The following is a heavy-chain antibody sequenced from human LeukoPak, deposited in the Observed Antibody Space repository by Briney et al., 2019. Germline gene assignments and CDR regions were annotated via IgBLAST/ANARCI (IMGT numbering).Heavy chain of an antibody. V-gene: IGHV4-59*08. CDR1: GGSLSSYY. J-gene: IGHJ5*02. Sequence: SETLSLTCTVSGGSLSSYYWSWIRQPPGKGLERIGYIYYSGSTNYNPSLKSRVTISVDTSKNQFSLKLSSVTAADTAVYYSGRGGHPIWFYWFDPWGQGTLVTVSS. D-gene: IGHD3-10*01. CDR2: IYYSGST. CDR3: GRGGHPIWFYWFDP.